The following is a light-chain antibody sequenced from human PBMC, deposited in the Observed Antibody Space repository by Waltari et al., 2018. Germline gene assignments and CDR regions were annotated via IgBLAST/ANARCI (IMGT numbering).Light chain of an antibody. J-gene: IGLJ3*02. CDR1: SLRSYY. V-gene: IGLV3-19*01. Sequence: SSELTQDPAVSVALGQTVRITCQGDSLRSYYASWYQQKPGQAPVLVIYGKNNRPSGIPDRCSGSSSGNTASLTITGAQAEDEADYYCNSRDSSGNHVFGGGTKLTVL. CDR3: NSRDSSGNHV. CDR2: GKN.